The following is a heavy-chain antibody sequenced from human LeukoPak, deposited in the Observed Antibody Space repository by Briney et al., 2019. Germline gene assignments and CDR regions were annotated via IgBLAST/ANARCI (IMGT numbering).Heavy chain of an antibody. Sequence: GGSLRLSCAASGFNFNYYAMSWVRQAPGKGLEWVSTVSISGGSSYSADSVKGRFTISRDNSNKILYLQMHSLRAEDTAIYYCARRGYDYEGFDYWGQGTLVTVSS. J-gene: IGHJ4*02. V-gene: IGHV3-23*01. D-gene: IGHD5-18*01. CDR3: ARRGYDYEGFDY. CDR2: VSISGGSS. CDR1: GFNFNYYA.